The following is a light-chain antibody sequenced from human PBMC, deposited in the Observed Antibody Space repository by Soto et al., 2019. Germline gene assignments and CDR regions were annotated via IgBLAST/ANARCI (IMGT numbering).Light chain of an antibody. CDR1: QSVSSY. CDR2: DAS. CDR3: QQYNNWPPWT. Sequence: EIVLTQSAATLSLSPGERATLSCRASQSVSSYLAWYQQKPGQAPRLLIYDASNRATGIPARFSGGGSGTEFTLTISSLQSEDFAVYYCQQYNNWPPWTLGQGTKVDIK. V-gene: IGKV3-11*01. J-gene: IGKJ1*01.